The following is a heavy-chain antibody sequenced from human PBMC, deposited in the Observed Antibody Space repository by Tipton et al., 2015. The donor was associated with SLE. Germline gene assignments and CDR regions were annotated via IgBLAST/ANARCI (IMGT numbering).Heavy chain of an antibody. D-gene: IGHD3-9*01. CDR2: ISRSTKDI. Sequence: AASGFSFDRYAMNWVRQAPGKGLEWVSYISRSTKDIYYADSVKGRFTISRDNAKNSLYLQMNSLRVEDTGVYYCARGSNDWPGIDFWGQGTLVTVSS. J-gene: IGHJ4*02. V-gene: IGHV3-21*06. CDR3: ARGSNDWPGIDF. CDR1: GFSFDRYA.